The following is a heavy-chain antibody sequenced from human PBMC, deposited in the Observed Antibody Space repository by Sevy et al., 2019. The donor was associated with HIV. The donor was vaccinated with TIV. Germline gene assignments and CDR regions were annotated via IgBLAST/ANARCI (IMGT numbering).Heavy chain of an antibody. Sequence: GGSLRLSCVVSGLTFSNYWMTWVRQAPGKGLEWVANIKGVGSQKYYLFSVKDRLTISRYNAMNSLFLQMNSLRVDDTGVYYCATGAGLWGQGTLVTVSS. D-gene: IGHD6-19*01. CDR2: IKGVGSQK. J-gene: IGHJ1*01. V-gene: IGHV3-7*03. CDR1: GLTFSNYW. CDR3: ATGAGL.